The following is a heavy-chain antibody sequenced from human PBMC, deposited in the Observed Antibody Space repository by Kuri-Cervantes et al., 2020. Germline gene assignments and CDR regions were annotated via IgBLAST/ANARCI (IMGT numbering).Heavy chain of an antibody. CDR1: GFTFSSYA. CDR3: ARGYYYYGMDV. V-gene: IGHV3-33*08. CDR2: IWYDGSNK. Sequence: GGSLRLSCAASGFTFSSYAMHWVRQAPGKGLEWVAVIWYDGSNKYYADSVKGRFTISRDDSKNTLYLQMNSLGAEDTAVYYCARGYYYYGMDVWGQGTTVTVSS. J-gene: IGHJ6*02.